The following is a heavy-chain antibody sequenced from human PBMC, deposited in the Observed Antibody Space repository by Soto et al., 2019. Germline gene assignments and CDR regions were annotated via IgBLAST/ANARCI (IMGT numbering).Heavy chain of an antibody. D-gene: IGHD5-12*01. V-gene: IGHV4-34*01. CDR1: GGSFSGYY. CDR2: INHSGST. Sequence: QVQLQQWGAGLLKPSETLSLTCAVYGGSFSGYYWSWIRQPPGKGLEWIGEINHSGSTNYNPSLKSRVTLSVDTSKNQFSLRLSSVTAADTAVYYCARGRRWLPPGYFDYWGQGTLVTVSS. CDR3: ARGRRWLPPGYFDY. J-gene: IGHJ4*02.